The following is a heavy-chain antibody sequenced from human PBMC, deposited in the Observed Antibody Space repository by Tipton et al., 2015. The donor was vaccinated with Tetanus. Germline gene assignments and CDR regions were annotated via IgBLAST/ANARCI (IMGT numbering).Heavy chain of an antibody. V-gene: IGHV5-51*01. Sequence: QLVQSGAEGKKPGEYLKISCKGSGHSFTKYWIAWVRQMPGKGLEWMGLIYPDDSDTRYSPSFQGLVTISADKSIRTAYLQRSSLKASDTAMYYCARLNWNSSFRPYYSDHWGRGTLVTVSS. CDR3: ARLNWNSSFRPYYSDH. CDR2: IYPDDSDT. D-gene: IGHD1-7*01. J-gene: IGHJ4*02. CDR1: GHSFTKYW.